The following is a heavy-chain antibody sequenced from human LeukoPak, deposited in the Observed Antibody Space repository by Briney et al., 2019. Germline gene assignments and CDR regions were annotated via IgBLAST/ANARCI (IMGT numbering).Heavy chain of an antibody. CDR3: AREGELLDGDYGGYFDY. CDR2: IYYSGST. V-gene: IGHV4-30-4*01. Sequence: SQTLSLTCTVSGVSISSGDYYWSWVRQPRGKGLEWIGYIYYSGSTYYNPSLKSRFTISVDTSKNQFSLKLSSVTAADTAVYYCAREGELLDGDYGGYFDYWGQGTLVTVSS. CDR1: GVSISSGDYY. J-gene: IGHJ4*02. D-gene: IGHD4-17*01.